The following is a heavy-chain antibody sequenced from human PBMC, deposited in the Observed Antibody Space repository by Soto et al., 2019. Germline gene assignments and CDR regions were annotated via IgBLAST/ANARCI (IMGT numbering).Heavy chain of an antibody. D-gene: IGHD6-19*01. Sequence: PGGSLRLSCAASGFTFSSYGMHWVRQAPGKGLEWVAVISYDGSNKYYADSVKGRFTISRDNSKNTLYLQMNSLRAEDTAVYYCAKVHASSGWPLDYWGQGTLVTVSS. CDR2: ISYDGSNK. CDR3: AKVHASSGWPLDY. J-gene: IGHJ4*02. V-gene: IGHV3-30*18. CDR1: GFTFSSYG.